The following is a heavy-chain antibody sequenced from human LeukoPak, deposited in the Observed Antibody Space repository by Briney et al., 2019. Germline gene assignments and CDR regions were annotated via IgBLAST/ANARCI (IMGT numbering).Heavy chain of an antibody. CDR2: ISTSSTYI. CDR3: ARGGGSGWQPRDY. CDR1: GFTFSSYS. J-gene: IGHJ4*02. V-gene: IGHV3-21*01. Sequence: GSLRLSCAASGFTFSSYSMNWVRQAPGKGLEWVSSISTSSTYIYYADSVKGRFTISRDSAKNSLSLQMNSLRADDTAVYYCARGGGSGWQPRDYWGQGTLVTVSS. D-gene: IGHD6-25*01.